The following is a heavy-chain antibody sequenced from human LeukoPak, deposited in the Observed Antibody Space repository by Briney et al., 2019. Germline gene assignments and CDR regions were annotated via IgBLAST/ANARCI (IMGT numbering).Heavy chain of an antibody. D-gene: IGHD1-7*01. CDR2: INPNGGNT. J-gene: IGHJ4*02. Sequence: GASVKVSCKASGYTFTSYYMHWVRQAPGQGLEWMGMINPNGGNTTYAQKFQGRVTMTRDMSTRTVYMEVSSLRSEDTAVYYCARGNWNYGGGYYFDYWGQGTLVTVSS. CDR1: GYTFTSYY. V-gene: IGHV1-46*01. CDR3: ARGNWNYGGGYYFDY.